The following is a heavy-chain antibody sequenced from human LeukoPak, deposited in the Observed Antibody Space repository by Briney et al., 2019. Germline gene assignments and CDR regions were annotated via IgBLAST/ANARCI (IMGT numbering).Heavy chain of an antibody. Sequence: GGSLRLSCTASGFTFGDYAMSWVRQAPGKGLEWVGFIRSKAYGGTTEYAASVKGRFTISRDDSKSIAYLQMNSLKTEDTAVYYCTRDATAHAYSSSWYYDYWGQGTLVTVSS. CDR1: GFTFGDYA. CDR3: TRDATAHAYSSSWYYDY. J-gene: IGHJ4*02. CDR2: IRSKAYGGTT. D-gene: IGHD6-13*01. V-gene: IGHV3-49*04.